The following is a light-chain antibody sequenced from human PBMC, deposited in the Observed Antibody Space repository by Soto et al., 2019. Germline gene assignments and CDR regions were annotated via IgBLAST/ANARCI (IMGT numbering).Light chain of an antibody. Sequence: QSVLTQPPSASGTPGQGVAISCSGSNSNMGSNTVNWYQHLPGTAPKLLIYNDNQRPSGVPDRFFGSKSGTSASLAITGLQSEDEADYYCAAWDGSLNHILFGGGTKLTVL. V-gene: IGLV1-44*01. CDR3: AAWDGSLNHIL. CDR1: NSNMGSNT. CDR2: NDN. J-gene: IGLJ2*01.